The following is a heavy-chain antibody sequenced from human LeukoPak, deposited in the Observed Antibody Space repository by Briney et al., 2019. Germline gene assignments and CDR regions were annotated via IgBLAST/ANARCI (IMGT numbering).Heavy chain of an antibody. J-gene: IGHJ4*02. CDR2: IRSEAYGGTT. Sequence: GGSLRLSCTTSGFTFGDYFMSWFRQAPGKGLEWVGFIRSEAYGGTTEYAAPLKGRFIISRDDSKSIAYLQMNSLKTEDTAVYYCTRVIVVITAIEGFDYWGQGTLVTVSS. D-gene: IGHD2-21*02. V-gene: IGHV3-49*03. CDR3: TRVIVVITAIEGFDY. CDR1: GFTFGDYF.